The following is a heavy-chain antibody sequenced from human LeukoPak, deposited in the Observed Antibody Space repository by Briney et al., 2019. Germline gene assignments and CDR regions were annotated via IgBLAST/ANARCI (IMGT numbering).Heavy chain of an antibody. CDR2: IKQDGSEK. J-gene: IGHJ6*02. D-gene: IGHD3-22*01. Sequence: PGGSLRLSCAASGFTFSSYWMSWVRQAPGKGLEWVANIKQDGSEKYYVDSVKGRFTISRDNAKNSLYLQMNSLRAEDTAVYYCARVVGLYYYDSSGYYGMDVWGQGTTVTVCS. V-gene: IGHV3-7*01. CDR1: GFTFSSYW. CDR3: ARVVGLYYYDSSGYYGMDV.